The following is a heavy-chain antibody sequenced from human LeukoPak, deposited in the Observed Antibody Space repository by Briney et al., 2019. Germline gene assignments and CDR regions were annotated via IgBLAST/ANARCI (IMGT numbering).Heavy chain of an antibody. D-gene: IGHD4-17*01. J-gene: IGHJ6*02. CDR3: ARTRAGEYYGMDV. V-gene: IGHV3-33*01. CDR1: GFTFSSYG. CDR2: VWYDGSNK. Sequence: GGSLRLSCAASGFTFSSYGMHWVRQAPGKGLEWVAVVWYDGSNKYYADSVKGRFTISRDNSKNTLYLQMNSLRAEDTAVYYCARTRAGEYYGMDVWGQGTTVTVSS.